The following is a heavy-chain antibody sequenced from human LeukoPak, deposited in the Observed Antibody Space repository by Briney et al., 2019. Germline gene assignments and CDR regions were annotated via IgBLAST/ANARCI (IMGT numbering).Heavy chain of an antibody. CDR3: ARLEFLTGYSYYFDY. V-gene: IGHV4-34*01. Sequence: SETLSLTCAVYGGSFSGYYWSWIRQTPGKGLEWIGEINHSGSTNYNPSLKSRITISVDTSKNQFSLKLSSVTAADTAVYYCARLEFLTGYSYYFDYWGQGTLVTVSS. D-gene: IGHD3-9*01. J-gene: IGHJ4*02. CDR2: INHSGST. CDR1: GGSFSGYY.